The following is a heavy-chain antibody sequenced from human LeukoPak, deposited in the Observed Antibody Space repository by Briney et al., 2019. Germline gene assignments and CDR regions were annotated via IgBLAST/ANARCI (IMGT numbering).Heavy chain of an antibody. J-gene: IGHJ6*02. CDR1: GGSFSGYY. CDR2: INHSGST. Sequence: PSETLSLTCAVYGGSFSGYYWSWIRQPPGKGLEWIGEINHSGSTNYNPSLKSRVTISVDTSKNQFSLKLSSVTAADTAVYYCARLQRDYYDSSGYYSTHYYGMDVWGQGTTVTVSS. CDR3: ARLQRDYYDSSGYYSTHYYGMDV. D-gene: IGHD3-22*01. V-gene: IGHV4-34*01.